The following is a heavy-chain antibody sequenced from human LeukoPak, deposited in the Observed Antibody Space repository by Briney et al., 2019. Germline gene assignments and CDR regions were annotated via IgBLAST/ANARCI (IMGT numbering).Heavy chain of an antibody. J-gene: IGHJ5*02. Sequence: SETLSLTCTVSGGSIGGSPYYWGWLRQPPGKGLEWIGSIYYSGTTYHNPSLKSRVTISVDTSKNQFSLKLSSVTAADTAVYYCARVALNTRFDPWGQGTLVTVSS. CDR3: ARVALNTRFDP. D-gene: IGHD2-2*02. CDR1: GGSIGGSPYY. V-gene: IGHV4-39*07. CDR2: IYYSGTT.